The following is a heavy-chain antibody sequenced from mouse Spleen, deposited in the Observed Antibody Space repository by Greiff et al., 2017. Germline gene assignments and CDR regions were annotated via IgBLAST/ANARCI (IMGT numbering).Heavy chain of an antibody. J-gene: IGHJ2*01. D-gene: IGHD1-1*01. Sequence: QVQLQQPGTELVKPGASVKLSCKASGYTFTSYWMHWVKQRPGQGLEWIGNINPSNGGTNYNEKFKSKATLTVDKSSSTAYMQLSSLTSEDSAVYYCARESLYYYGSSPSLDYWGQGTTLTVSS. V-gene: IGHV1-53*01. CDR3: ARESLYYYGSSPSLDY. CDR2: INPSNGGT. CDR1: GYTFTSYW.